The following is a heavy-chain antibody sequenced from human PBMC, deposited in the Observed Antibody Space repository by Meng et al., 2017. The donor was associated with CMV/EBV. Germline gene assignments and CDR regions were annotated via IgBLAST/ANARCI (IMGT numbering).Heavy chain of an antibody. CDR1: GYTFTGYG. V-gene: IGHV1-18*01. CDR3: ARGVPLGIIYSFDY. Sequence: LLLQSGVEVKKPGAQAKVSCKASGYTFTGYGISWVRQAPGQGLEWMGWISVYNGHTNFAQNLQGRVTMTTDTSTSTAYVELRSLRSDDTAIYYCARGVPLGIIYSFDYWGQGTLVTVSS. CDR2: ISVYNGHT. D-gene: IGHD2-21*01. J-gene: IGHJ4*01.